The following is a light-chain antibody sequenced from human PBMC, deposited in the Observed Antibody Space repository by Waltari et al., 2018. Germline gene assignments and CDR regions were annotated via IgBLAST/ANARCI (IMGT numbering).Light chain of an antibody. Sequence: EIVLTQSPGTLSLSPGARATLSCRASQSVSRSYLAWYQQKPVQDPRFLIYGAASRATGIPDRFSGSGYATDFTLTISRLEPEDFAVYYCQQYGSSPFITFGQGTRLEIK. CDR2: GAA. J-gene: IGKJ5*01. V-gene: IGKV3-20*01. CDR1: QSVSRSY. CDR3: QQYGSSPFIT.